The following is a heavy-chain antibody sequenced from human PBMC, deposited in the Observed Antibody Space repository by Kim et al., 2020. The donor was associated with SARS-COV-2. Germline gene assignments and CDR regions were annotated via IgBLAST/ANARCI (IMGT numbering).Heavy chain of an antibody. CDR1: GDSIAGSNYY. D-gene: IGHD2-21*02. CDR3: VKRPGGDSYYYY. J-gene: IGHJ6*01. V-gene: IGHV4-39*03. CDR2: IYYSGST. Sequence: SETLSLTCSVSGDSIAGSNYYWGWIRQPPGKGLEWIANIYYSGSTYYNPSLRSRVTISVDTTKNRFSLKCISVTAPDMAAYYCVKRPGGDSYYYY.